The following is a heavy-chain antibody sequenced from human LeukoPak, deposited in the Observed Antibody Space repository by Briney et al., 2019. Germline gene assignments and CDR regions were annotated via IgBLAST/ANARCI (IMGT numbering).Heavy chain of an antibody. CDR1: GFTFSSYA. Sequence: GGSLRLSCVASGFTFSSYAMSWVRQAPGKGLEWVSAISGSGGSTYYADSVKGRFTISRDNSKNTLYLQMNSLRAEDTAVYYCARGSRYGDPYYFDYWGQGILVIVSS. J-gene: IGHJ4*02. CDR2: ISGSGGST. CDR3: ARGSRYGDPYYFDY. D-gene: IGHD4-17*01. V-gene: IGHV3-23*01.